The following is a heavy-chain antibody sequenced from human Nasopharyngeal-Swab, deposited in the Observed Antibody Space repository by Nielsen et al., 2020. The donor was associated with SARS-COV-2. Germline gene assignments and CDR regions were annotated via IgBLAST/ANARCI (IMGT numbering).Heavy chain of an antibody. D-gene: IGHD3-22*01. V-gene: IGHV3-23*01. CDR2: ISGSGGST. J-gene: IGHJ4*02. CDR1: GFTFSSYA. CDR3: AKDPHYYDSSGHDY. Sequence: SLKISCAASGFTFSSYAMSWVRLAPGKGLEWVSAISGSGGSTYYADSVKGRFTISRDNSKNTLYLQMNSLRAEDTAVYYCAKDPHYYDSSGHDYWGQGTLVTVSS.